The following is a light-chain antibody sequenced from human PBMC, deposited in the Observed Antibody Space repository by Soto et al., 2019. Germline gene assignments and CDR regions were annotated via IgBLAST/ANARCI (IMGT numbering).Light chain of an antibody. CDR3: SSYTITSTLVV. V-gene: IGLV2-14*03. J-gene: IGLJ2*01. CDR1: SSDIGAYNY. CDR2: DVS. Sequence: QSALTQPASVSGSPGQSITISCTGTSSDIGAYNYVSWYQQHPGKAPKLMIFDVSYRPSGVSNRFSGSKSGNTASLTISGLKAEDEANYYCSSYTITSTLVVFGGGTKLTVL.